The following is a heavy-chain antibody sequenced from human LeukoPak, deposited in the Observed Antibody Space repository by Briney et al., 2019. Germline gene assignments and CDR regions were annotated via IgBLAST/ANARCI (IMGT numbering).Heavy chain of an antibody. V-gene: IGHV3-23*01. CDR3: AKAKQWLVSFDY. CDR1: GFSFSNFA. Sequence: GGSLRLSCAASGFSFSNFAMNWVRQAPGKGLEWVSAIGVGAGRTYYADSVKGRFTISRDNSKNTLYLQMNSLRAEDTAVYYCAKAKQWLVSFDYWGQGTLVTVSS. D-gene: IGHD6-19*01. CDR2: IGVGAGRT. J-gene: IGHJ4*02.